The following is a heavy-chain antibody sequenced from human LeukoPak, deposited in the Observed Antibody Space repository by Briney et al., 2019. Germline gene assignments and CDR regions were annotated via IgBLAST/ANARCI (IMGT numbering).Heavy chain of an antibody. J-gene: IGHJ4*02. CDR3: AKQAIVGATWFDY. V-gene: IGHV3-23*01. Sequence: GGSLRLSCAASGFTFSTYAMSWVRQAPGKGQEWVSAISDRGGSTYYADSVKGRFTISRDNSKNTLYLQMNSLRAEDTAVYYCAKQAIVGATWFDYWGQGTLVTVSS. D-gene: IGHD1-26*01. CDR1: GFTFSTYA. CDR2: ISDRGGST.